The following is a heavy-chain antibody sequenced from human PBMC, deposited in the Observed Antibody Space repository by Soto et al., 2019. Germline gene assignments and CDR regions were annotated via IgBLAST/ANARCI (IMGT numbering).Heavy chain of an antibody. CDR2: IYHSGST. CDR1: GGPISSGVYS. V-gene: IGHV4-30-2*01. CDR3: VRDGHCITTSCYGNWFDP. D-gene: IGHD2-2*01. J-gene: IGHJ5*02. Sequence: SETLSLTCAVSGGPISSGVYSWTWIRQPPGKVLEWIGYIYHSGSTYYNPSLKSRVTISVDNAKNTLHLEMNSLRAEDTAVYYCVRDGHCITTSCYGNWFDPWGQGTLVTFSS.